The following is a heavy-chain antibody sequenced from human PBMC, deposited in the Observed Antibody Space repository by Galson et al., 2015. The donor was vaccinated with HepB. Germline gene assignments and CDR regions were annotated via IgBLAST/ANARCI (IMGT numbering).Heavy chain of an antibody. V-gene: IGHV3-30*18. J-gene: IGHJ4*02. CDR3: AKGGRIKTYYYDSSGYYGFDY. D-gene: IGHD3-22*01. CDR2: ISYDGSNK. CDR1: GFTFSSYG. Sequence: SLRLSCAASGFTFSSYGMHWVRQAPGKGLEWVAVISYDGSNKYYADSVKGRFTISRDNSKNTLYLQMNSLRAEDTAVYYCAKGGRIKTYYYDSSGYYGFDYWGQGTLVTVSS.